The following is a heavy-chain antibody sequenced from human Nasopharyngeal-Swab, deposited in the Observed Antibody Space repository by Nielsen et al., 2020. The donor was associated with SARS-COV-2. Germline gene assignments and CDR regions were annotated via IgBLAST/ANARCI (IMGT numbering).Heavy chain of an antibody. J-gene: IGHJ4*02. D-gene: IGHD4-17*01. CDR2: ISSSSSYI. V-gene: IGHV3-21*01. Sequence: GESLKISCAASGFNFSSYSMNWVRQAPGKGLEWVSSISSSSSYIYYADSVKGRFTISRDNAKNSLYLQMKSLRAEDTAVYYCARTRSPYGDYVDFDYWGQGTLVTVSS. CDR1: GFNFSSYS. CDR3: ARTRSPYGDYVDFDY.